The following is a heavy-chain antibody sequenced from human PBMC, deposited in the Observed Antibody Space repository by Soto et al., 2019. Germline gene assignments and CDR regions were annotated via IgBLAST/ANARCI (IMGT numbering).Heavy chain of an antibody. D-gene: IGHD3-22*01. CDR1: GFTFSSYE. V-gene: IGHV3-48*03. J-gene: IGHJ5*02. CDR3: ARGVLYYYDSSGYPHWFDP. CDR2: ISSSGSII. Sequence: EVQLVESGGGLVQPGGSLRLSCAASGFTFSSYEMNWVRQAPGKGLEWVSCISSSGSIIYYADSVKGRFTISRDNAKNSLYLQMNSLRAEDTAVYYCARGVLYYYDSSGYPHWFDPWGQGTLVTVSS.